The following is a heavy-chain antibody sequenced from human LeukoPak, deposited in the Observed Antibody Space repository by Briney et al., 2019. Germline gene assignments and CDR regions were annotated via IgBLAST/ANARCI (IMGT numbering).Heavy chain of an antibody. V-gene: IGHV3-23*01. CDR2: ISGSGGST. CDR1: GFTFSSYA. D-gene: IGHD2-15*01. Sequence: GGSLRLSCAASGFTFSSYAMSWVRQAPGKGLEWVSAISGSGGSTYYADSVKGRFTISRDNSKNTLYLQMNSLRAEDTAVYYCAKRAEGGCSGGSCYSDFDYWGQGTLVTVSS. CDR3: AKRAEGGCSGGSCYSDFDY. J-gene: IGHJ4*02.